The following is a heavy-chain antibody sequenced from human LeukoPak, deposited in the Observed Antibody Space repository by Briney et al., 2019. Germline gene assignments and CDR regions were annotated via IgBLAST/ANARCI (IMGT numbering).Heavy chain of an antibody. CDR2: VYSGGST. V-gene: IGHV3-53*01. CDR3: ARDHRSYYDVSGDYYFDN. D-gene: IGHD3-22*01. Sequence: RGSLRLSCAASGFTVSNNYMSWVRQAPGKGLEWVSVVYSGGSTYYAESVKGRFTISRDNSKNTLYLQMNSLRAEDTAVYYCARDHRSYYDVSGDYYFDNWGQGTLVTVSS. J-gene: IGHJ4*02. CDR1: GFTVSNNY.